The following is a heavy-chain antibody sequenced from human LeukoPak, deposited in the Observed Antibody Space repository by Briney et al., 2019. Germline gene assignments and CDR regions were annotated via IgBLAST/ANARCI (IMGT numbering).Heavy chain of an antibody. J-gene: IGHJ4*02. Sequence: PSGTLSLTCAVSGGSISSSNWWSWVRQPPGKGLEWIEEIYHSGSTNYNPSLKSRVTISVDKSKNQSSLKLSSVTAADTAVYYCARAGSRYSSSWYFGNWGQGTLVTVSS. CDR2: IYHSGST. V-gene: IGHV4-4*02. D-gene: IGHD6-13*01. CDR3: ARAGSRYSSSWYFGN. CDR1: GGSISSSNW.